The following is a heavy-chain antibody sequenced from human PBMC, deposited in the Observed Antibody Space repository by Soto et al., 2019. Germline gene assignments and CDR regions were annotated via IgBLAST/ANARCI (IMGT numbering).Heavy chain of an antibody. CDR1: GFSLSRYG. Sequence: GGSLRLSCEVSGFSLSRYGMHWVRQAPGKGLEWVAVISYDGSNKYYADSVKGRFTISRDNSKNTLYLQMNSLRAEDTAVYYCARAYEGDYFDYWGQGT. V-gene: IGHV3-30*19. D-gene: IGHD3-16*01. CDR2: ISYDGSNK. CDR3: ARAYEGDYFDY. J-gene: IGHJ4*02.